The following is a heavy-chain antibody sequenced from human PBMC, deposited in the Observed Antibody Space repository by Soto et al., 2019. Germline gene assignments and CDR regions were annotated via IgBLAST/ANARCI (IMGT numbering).Heavy chain of an antibody. CDR3: ARGIRGSYGVDV. V-gene: IGHV3-74*01. J-gene: IGHJ6*02. CDR1: GFTFSSYW. D-gene: IGHD2-15*01. Sequence: EVQLVESGGGLVQPGGSLRLSCAASGFTFSSYWMHWVRQAPGKGLVWVSRINSDGSTTNYADSVKGRFTISRYNAKNTLYRQMDSLRAEDTAVYYCARGIRGSYGVDVWGQGTTVTVSS. CDR2: INSDGSTT.